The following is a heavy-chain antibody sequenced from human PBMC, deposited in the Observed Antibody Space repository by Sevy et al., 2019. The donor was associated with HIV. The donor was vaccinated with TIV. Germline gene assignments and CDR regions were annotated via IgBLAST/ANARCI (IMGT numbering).Heavy chain of an antibody. V-gene: IGHV1-2*02. CDR3: ARDQEFCSTTTGYSGLDH. J-gene: IGHJ4*01. Sequence: ASVKVSCETSGYRFTDYYIHWVRQAPGQGLEWMGWINPNSDVTKSAENFQDRVIMTKDTSISTVYMELRGLTFDDSAVYYCARDQEFCSTTTGYSGLDHWGHGSLVTVSS. CDR1: GYRFTDYY. D-gene: IGHD2-2*02. CDR2: INPNSDVT.